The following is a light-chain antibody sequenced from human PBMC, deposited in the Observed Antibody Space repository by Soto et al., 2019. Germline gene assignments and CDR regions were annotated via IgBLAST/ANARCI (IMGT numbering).Light chain of an antibody. CDR2: DAS. V-gene: IGKV3-11*01. CDR1: QSVSSY. J-gene: IGKJ1*01. CDR3: QQRSNWPRT. Sequence: EIVLTRSPATLSLSPGERATLSCRASQSVSSYLAWYQQKPGQAPRLLIYDASNRATAIPARFSGSGSGTDFTLTISSLEPEDFALYYCQQRSNWPRTFGQGTKVEIK.